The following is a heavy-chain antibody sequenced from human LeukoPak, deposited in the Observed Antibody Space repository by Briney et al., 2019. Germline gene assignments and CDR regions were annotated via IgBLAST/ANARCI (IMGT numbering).Heavy chain of an antibody. J-gene: IGHJ4*02. CDR2: VSRSSRFI. CDR1: GFAFSTYS. Sequence: WGSLRLSCAASGFAFSTYSMNWVRQAPGKGLEWVSSVSRSSRFIFYADSVQGRFTISRDDAKDSLFLQMNSLRAEDTAVYYCARVSDAFDYFFDSWGQGTLVTVSS. V-gene: IGHV3-21*01. D-gene: IGHD5-12*01. CDR3: ARVSDAFDYFFDS.